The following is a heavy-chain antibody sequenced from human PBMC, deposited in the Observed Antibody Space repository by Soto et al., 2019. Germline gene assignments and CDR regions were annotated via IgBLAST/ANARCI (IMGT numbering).Heavy chain of an antibody. CDR3: ARDWTHYDSSGPGDY. J-gene: IGHJ4*02. Sequence: ASVKVSCKASGYTVTSYPMHCVRQAPGQGLEWMGWINACNGDTKYSQKFQGRVTITRDTSAITAYMELSSLRSEDTAVYYCARDWTHYDSSGPGDYWGQGTLVTVSS. CDR2: INACNGDT. CDR1: GYTVTSYP. D-gene: IGHD3-22*01. V-gene: IGHV1-3*01.